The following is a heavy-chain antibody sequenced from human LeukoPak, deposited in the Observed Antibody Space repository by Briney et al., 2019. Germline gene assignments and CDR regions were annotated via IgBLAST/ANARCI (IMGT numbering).Heavy chain of an antibody. V-gene: IGHV3-43*01. Sequence: PGGSLRLSCAASGFTLDDYTMHWVRQAPGKGLEWVSLISWDGGSTYYADSVKGRFTISRDNSKNSLYLQMNSLRTEDTALYYCAKDGGGSLVGEGYFDYWGQGTLVTVSS. D-gene: IGHD1-26*01. CDR2: ISWDGGST. CDR1: GFTLDDYT. J-gene: IGHJ4*02. CDR3: AKDGGGSLVGEGYFDY.